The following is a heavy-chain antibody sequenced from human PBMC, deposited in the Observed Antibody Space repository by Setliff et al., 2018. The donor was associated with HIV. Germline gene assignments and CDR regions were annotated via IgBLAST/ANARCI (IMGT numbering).Heavy chain of an antibody. V-gene: IGHV3-74*01. CDR3: ARDYHAFRMIVVVDNYYGMDV. CDR2: VNSDGSSK. CDR1: GFTFDRYW. D-gene: IGHD3-22*01. Sequence: GGSLRLSCAASGFTFDRYWMHWVRQAPGKGLVWVSRVNSDGSSKTYADSVKDRFTISRDNAKNTLYLQMNSLRAEDTGVYYCARDYHAFRMIVVVDNYYGMDVWGQGTTVTVSS. J-gene: IGHJ6*02.